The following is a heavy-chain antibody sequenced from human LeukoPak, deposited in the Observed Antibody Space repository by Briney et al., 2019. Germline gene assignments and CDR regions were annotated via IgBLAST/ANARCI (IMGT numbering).Heavy chain of an antibody. CDR2: INHSGST. V-gene: IGHV4-34*03. CDR1: GGSFSGYY. CDR3: FYMDV. Sequence: SETLSLTCTVYGGSFSGYYWSWIRQPPGKGLEWTGEINHSGSTNYNPSLKSRVTISVDTSKNQFSLKLSSVTAADTAVYYCFYMDVWGKGATVTVSS. J-gene: IGHJ6*03.